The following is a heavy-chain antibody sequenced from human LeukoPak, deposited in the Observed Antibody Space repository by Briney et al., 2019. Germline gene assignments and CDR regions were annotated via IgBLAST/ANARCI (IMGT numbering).Heavy chain of an antibody. CDR3: ARVDTAMVYYAFDY. V-gene: IGHV3-74*01. D-gene: IGHD5-18*01. CDR2: INSDGSST. Sequence: GGSLRLSCAASGFTFSSYWMHWVRQAPGKGLVWVSRINSDGSSTSYADSVKGRFTISRDNSKNTLYLQMNSLRAEDTAVYYCARVDTAMVYYAFDYWGQGTLVTVSS. J-gene: IGHJ4*02. CDR1: GFTFSSYW.